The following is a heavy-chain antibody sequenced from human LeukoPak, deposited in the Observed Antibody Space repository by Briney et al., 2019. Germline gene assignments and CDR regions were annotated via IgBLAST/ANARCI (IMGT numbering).Heavy chain of an antibody. CDR1: GGSISSSSYY. D-gene: IGHD3-9*01. J-gene: IGHJ5*02. CDR3: ARRGWYYDILTGSNWFDP. Sequence: PSETLSLTCTVSGGSISSSSYYWAWIRQPPGKGLEWIGNIYYSGSTSYNPSLKSRVTMSVDTSKNQFSLKLSSVTAADTAVYYCARRGWYYDILTGSNWFDPWGQGTLVTVSS. CDR2: IYYSGST. V-gene: IGHV4-39*01.